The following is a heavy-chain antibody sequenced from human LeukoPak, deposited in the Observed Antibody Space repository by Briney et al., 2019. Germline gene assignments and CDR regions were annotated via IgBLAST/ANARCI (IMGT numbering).Heavy chain of an antibody. CDR1: GFTFSSYE. CDR3: ATWGSGWYDY. CDR2: ISSSGSTI. Sequence: AGGSLRLSCAASGFTFSSYEMNWVRQAPGKGLEWVSYISSSGSTIYYADSVKGRFTISRDNAKNSLYLQMNSLRDDDTAVYYCATWGSGWYDYWGQGTLVTVSS. D-gene: IGHD6-19*01. V-gene: IGHV3-48*03. J-gene: IGHJ4*02.